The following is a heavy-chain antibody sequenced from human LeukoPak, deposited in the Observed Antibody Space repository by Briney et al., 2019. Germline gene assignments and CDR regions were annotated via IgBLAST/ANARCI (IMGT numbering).Heavy chain of an antibody. CDR1: GGTFSSYT. J-gene: IGHJ6*02. V-gene: IGHV1-69*10. D-gene: IGHD2-15*01. CDR2: IIPLVGIP. Sequence: VKVSCKASGGTFSSYTISWVRQAPGQGLEWMGRIIPLVGIPTYAQKFQDRVTITAVKSTSTAYMELSSLRSEDTAVYYCARNGYCSGGSCYQIYGMDVWGQGTTVTVSS. CDR3: ARNGYCSGGSCYQIYGMDV.